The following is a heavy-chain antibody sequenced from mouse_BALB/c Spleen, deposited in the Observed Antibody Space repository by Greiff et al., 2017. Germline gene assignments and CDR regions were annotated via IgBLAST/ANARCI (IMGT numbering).Heavy chain of an antibody. V-gene: IGHV5-6-5*01. CDR3: ARGHDGYAWFAY. D-gene: IGHD2-3*01. Sequence: EVKLQESGGGLVKPGGSLKLSCAASGFTFSSYAMSWVRQTPEKRLEWVASISSGGSTYYPDSVKGRFTISRDNARNILYLQMSSLRSEDTAMYYCARGHDGYAWFAYWGQGTLVTVSA. CDR2: ISSGGST. CDR1: GFTFSSYA. J-gene: IGHJ3*01.